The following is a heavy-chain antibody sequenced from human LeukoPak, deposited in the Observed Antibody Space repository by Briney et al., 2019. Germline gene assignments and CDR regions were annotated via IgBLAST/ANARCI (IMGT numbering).Heavy chain of an antibody. V-gene: IGHV3-23*01. CDR1: GFTFSSYA. Sequence: GGSLRLSCAASGFTFSSYAMSWVRQAPGKGLEWVSAISGSGGSTYYADSVKGRFTISRDNSKNTLYLQMNSLRAEDTAVYYCAKDRRIFDWLLPYYFDYWGQGTLVTVSS. D-gene: IGHD3-9*01. J-gene: IGHJ4*02. CDR3: AKDRRIFDWLLPYYFDY. CDR2: ISGSGGST.